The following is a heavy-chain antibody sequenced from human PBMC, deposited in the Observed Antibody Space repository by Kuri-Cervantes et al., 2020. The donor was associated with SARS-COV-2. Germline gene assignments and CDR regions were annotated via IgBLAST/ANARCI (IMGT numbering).Heavy chain of an antibody. D-gene: IGHD2/OR15-2a*01. J-gene: IGHJ5*02. CDR3: AKGFLNWFDP. CDR2: ISGGST. Sequence: GGSLRLSCAASGFTFSSYSMNWVRQAPGKGLEWVSSISGGSTYYADSRKGRFTISRDNSKNTLHLQMNSLRAEDTAVYYCAKGFLNWFDPWGQGTLVTVSS. V-gene: IGHV3-38-3*01. CDR1: GFTFSSYS.